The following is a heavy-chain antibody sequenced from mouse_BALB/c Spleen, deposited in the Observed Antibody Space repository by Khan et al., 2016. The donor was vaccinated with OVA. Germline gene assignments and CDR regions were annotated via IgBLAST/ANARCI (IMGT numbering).Heavy chain of an antibody. J-gene: IGHJ4*01. CDR1: GFSLTNYG. Sequence: QVQLKESGPGLVAPSQSLSITCTISGFSLTNYGVHWVRQPPGKGLEWLVVIWSDGSTTYNSALKSRLTIRKDNYKSPVFLKMNSLQTDDTAMYFCARQPYYHYNIRDYWGQGTSVTGSS. CDR2: IWSDGST. D-gene: IGHD2-10*01. CDR3: ARQPYYHYNIRDY. V-gene: IGHV2-6-1*01.